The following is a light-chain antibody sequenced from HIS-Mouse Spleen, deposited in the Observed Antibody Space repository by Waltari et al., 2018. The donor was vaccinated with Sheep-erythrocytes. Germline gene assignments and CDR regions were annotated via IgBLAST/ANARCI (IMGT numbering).Light chain of an antibody. Sequence: SYELTQPPSVSVSPGQTARITCYGDALPKQYADWYQQKPGQAPVLVIYKDSERPSGIPERFSGSSSGTTVPLTISGVQAEDEADYYCQSADSSGTYVVFGGGTKLTVL. J-gene: IGLJ2*01. CDR1: ALPKQY. V-gene: IGLV3-25*03. CDR2: KDS. CDR3: QSADSSGTYVV.